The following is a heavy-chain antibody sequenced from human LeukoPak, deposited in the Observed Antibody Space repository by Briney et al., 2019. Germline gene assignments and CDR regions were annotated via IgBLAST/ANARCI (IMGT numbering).Heavy chain of an antibody. J-gene: IGHJ3*02. CDR1: GFTFSSYG. V-gene: IGHV3-33*06. Sequence: PGGSLRLSCAASGFTFSSYGMHWVHQAPGKGLEWVAVIWYDGSNKYYADSVKGRFTISRDNSKNTLYLQMNSLRAEDTAVYYCAKELAYDFWSGYYIGNAFDIWGQGTMVTVSS. CDR3: AKELAYDFWSGYYIGNAFDI. D-gene: IGHD3-3*01. CDR2: IWYDGSNK.